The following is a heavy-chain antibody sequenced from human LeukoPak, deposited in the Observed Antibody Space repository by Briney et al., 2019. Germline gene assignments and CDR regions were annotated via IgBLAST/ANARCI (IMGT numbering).Heavy chain of an antibody. Sequence: SETLSLTCSVSGGSISSSSYSWGWVRQPPGKGLEWLGSIYYTGTTYDNPSLKSRVTISVDTSKNQFSLKLSSVTAADTAVYYCARGPPGGQFDPWGQGTLVTVSS. CDR1: GGSISSSSYS. J-gene: IGHJ5*02. V-gene: IGHV4-39*01. D-gene: IGHD3-10*01. CDR3: ARGPPGGQFDP. CDR2: IYYTGTT.